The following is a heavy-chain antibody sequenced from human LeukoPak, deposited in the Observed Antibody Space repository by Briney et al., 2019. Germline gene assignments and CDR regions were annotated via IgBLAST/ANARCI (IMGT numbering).Heavy chain of an antibody. Sequence: TGGSLRLSCAASGFTFSNFWMSWVRQLPGKRLEWVGNIKHDGSEKYYVDSVKGRFTISRDNAKNSLYLQMNSLRAEDTAVYYCARGASGIQLWFFDPWGQGTLVTVSS. D-gene: IGHD5-18*01. CDR3: ARGASGIQLWFFDP. J-gene: IGHJ5*02. CDR2: IKHDGSEK. CDR1: GFTFSNFW. V-gene: IGHV3-7*01.